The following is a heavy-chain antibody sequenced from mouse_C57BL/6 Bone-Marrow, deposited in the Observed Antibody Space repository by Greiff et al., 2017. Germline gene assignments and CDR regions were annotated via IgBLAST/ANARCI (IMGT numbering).Heavy chain of an antibody. J-gene: IGHJ2*01. CDR1: GYTFTSYG. V-gene: IGHV1-81*01. CDR2: IYPRSGNT. Sequence: VQLQQSGAELVRPGASVKLSCKASGYTFTSYGISWVKQRTGQGLEWIGDIYPRSGNTYYNEKFKGKATLTADTSSSTAYMELRSLTSEDSAVYFCARGRSYDYAYWGQGTTPTVSS. CDR3: ARGRSYDYAY. D-gene: IGHD1-1*02.